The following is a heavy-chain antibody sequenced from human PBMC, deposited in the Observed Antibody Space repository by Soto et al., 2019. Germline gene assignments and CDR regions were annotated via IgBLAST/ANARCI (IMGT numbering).Heavy chain of an antibody. CDR2: INLGNSNT. CDR3: ARDGGVRWAGESPYYYYGMYG. Sequence: AAVKVSCTPSGYTFTSYAIHWVRQAPGHRLEWLGWINLGNSNTKNSQEFQGRVTITRDTSASTAYMELSSQRSDDTAVYYCARDGGVRWAGESPYYYYGMYGWGRGATVTVAS. V-gene: IGHV1-3*01. CDR1: GYTFTSYA. J-gene: IGHJ6*02. D-gene: IGHD3-10*01.